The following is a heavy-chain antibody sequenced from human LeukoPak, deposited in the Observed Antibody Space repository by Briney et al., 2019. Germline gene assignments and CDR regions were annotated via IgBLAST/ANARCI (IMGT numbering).Heavy chain of an antibody. CDR3: ARGRGQNYYYYMDV. Sequence: SGTLSLTCAVSGGSISSSNWWSWVRQPPGKGLEWIGEIYHSGSTNYNPSLKSRVTISVDKSKNQFSLKLSSVTAADTAVYYCARGRGQNYYYYMDVWGKGATVTVSS. V-gene: IGHV4-4*02. D-gene: IGHD3-10*01. J-gene: IGHJ6*03. CDR1: GGSISSSNW. CDR2: IYHSGST.